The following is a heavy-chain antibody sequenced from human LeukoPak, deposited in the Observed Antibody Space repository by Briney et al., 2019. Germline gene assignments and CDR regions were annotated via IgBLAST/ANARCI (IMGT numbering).Heavy chain of an antibody. CDR3: AKGPQGIPVADY. V-gene: IGHV3-30*18. CDR2: ISYDGSDK. D-gene: IGHD6-19*01. J-gene: IGHJ4*02. Sequence: GRSLRLSCAASGFTFRSYGMHWVRQAPGKGLEWVAVISYDGSDKYYADFVKGRFTISRDNSKNTLYLQMNSLRAEDTAVYYCAKGPQGIPVADYWGQGTLVTVSS. CDR1: GFTFRSYG.